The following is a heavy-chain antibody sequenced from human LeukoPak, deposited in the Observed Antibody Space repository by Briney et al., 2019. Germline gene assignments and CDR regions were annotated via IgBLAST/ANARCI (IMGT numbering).Heavy chain of an antibody. Sequence: ASVKVSCKASGYTFTNYGLSWVRQAPGQGLEWMGWISGYNGNATYTQKLQDRVIMTTDTSTTTAYMDLRSLRSDDTAVYYCARDAGYCSSETCYDDAFDIWGQGTMVTVSS. J-gene: IGHJ3*02. D-gene: IGHD2-2*01. CDR2: ISGYNGNA. CDR3: ARDAGYCSSETCYDDAFDI. V-gene: IGHV1-18*01. CDR1: GYTFTNYG.